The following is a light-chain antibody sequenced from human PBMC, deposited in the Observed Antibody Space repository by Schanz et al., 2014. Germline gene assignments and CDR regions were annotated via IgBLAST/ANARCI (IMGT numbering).Light chain of an antibody. J-gene: IGLJ3*02. CDR1: SSDVGGYNY. CDR3: SSYTSSSTLV. V-gene: IGLV2-8*01. Sequence: QSALTQPPSASGSPGLSVTISCTGTSSDVGGYNYVSWYQQHPGKAPKLMIYEVSKRPSGVPDRFSGSKSGNTASLTVSGLQAEDEADYYCSSYTSSSTLVFGGGTKLTVL. CDR2: EVS.